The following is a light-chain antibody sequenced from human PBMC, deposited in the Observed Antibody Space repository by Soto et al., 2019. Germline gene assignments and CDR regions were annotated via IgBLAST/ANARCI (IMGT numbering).Light chain of an antibody. Sequence: EIVLTQSPGTLSLSPGERATLSCRASQSVSSNYLAWYQRKPGQAPRLLIYGASSRAIDIPNRFSGSGSGTDITLTITRLEPEYFAVYYCQQYGSSTPTFGQGTKVEI. CDR1: QSVSSNY. J-gene: IGKJ1*01. CDR2: GAS. CDR3: QQYGSSTPT. V-gene: IGKV3-20*01.